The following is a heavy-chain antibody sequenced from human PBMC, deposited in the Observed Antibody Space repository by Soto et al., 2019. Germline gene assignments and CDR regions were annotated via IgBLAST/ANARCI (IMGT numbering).Heavy chain of an antibody. V-gene: IGHV3-30-3*01. Sequence: QVQLVESGGGVVQPGRSLRLSCAASGFTFSSYAMQWVRQAPGKGLEWVAVISYDGSNKYYADSVKGRFTISRDNSKNTLYLQMNSLRAEDTAVYYCARKGPVWSGYPNWFDPWGQGTLVTVSS. J-gene: IGHJ5*02. CDR1: GFTFSSYA. CDR3: ARKGPVWSGYPNWFDP. CDR2: ISYDGSNK. D-gene: IGHD3-3*01.